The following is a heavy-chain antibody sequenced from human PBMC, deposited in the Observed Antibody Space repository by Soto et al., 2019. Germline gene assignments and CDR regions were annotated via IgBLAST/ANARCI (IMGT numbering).Heavy chain of an antibody. D-gene: IGHD3-3*01. Sequence: SETLSLTCDVSVGSIRSGGYSWNWIRRPPGKGLEWIGYIYHSGSTNYNPSLKSRVTISVDTSKNQFSLKLSSVTAADTAVYYWARHSTMEYSYFEYWGQRTMVTLSS. V-gene: IGHV4-30-2*03. CDR3: ARHSTMEYSYFEY. J-gene: IGHJ4*02. CDR1: VGSIRSGGYS. CDR2: IYHSGST.